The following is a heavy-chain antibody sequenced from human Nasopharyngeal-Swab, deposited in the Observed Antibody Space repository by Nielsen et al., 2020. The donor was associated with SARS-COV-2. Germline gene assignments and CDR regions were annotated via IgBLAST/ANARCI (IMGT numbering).Heavy chain of an antibody. CDR3: ARGQDAYYYMDV. CDR1: GGTLNGFH. J-gene: IGHJ6*03. D-gene: IGHD2-15*01. CDR2: INDRGSG. V-gene: IGHV4-34*01. Sequence: SETLSLTCVVFGGTLNGFHWKWIRQTPGKGLEGIGEINDRGSGHYNPSLRSRVTISAGTSNIQFSLKLNSVTAADTAVYYCARGQDAYYYMDVWGEGTTVTVSS.